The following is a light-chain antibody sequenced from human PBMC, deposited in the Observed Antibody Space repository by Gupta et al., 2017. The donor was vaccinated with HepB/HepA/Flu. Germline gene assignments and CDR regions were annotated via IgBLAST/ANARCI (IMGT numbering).Light chain of an antibody. J-gene: IGKJ2*01. CDR1: QSLVYSDGNTY. Sequence: DVVLTQSPLSLPVTLGQPASISCRSSQSLVYSDGNTYLNWFHQRPGQSPRRLIYQVSNLDSGVPDRFSGSGSGTDFALRISRVEAEDVGIYYCMQGTYWPGTFGQGTKLEIK. CDR2: QVS. V-gene: IGKV2-30*01. CDR3: MQGTYWPGT.